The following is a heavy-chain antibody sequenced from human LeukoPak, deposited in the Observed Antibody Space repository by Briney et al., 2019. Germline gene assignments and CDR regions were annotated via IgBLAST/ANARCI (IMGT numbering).Heavy chain of an antibody. CDR3: ARDNRDIVVVTAIVDY. V-gene: IGHV4-59*12. Sequence: KPSETLSLTCTVSGGSISSYYWSWIRQPPGKGLEWIGYIYYSGSTYYNPSLKSRVTISVDTFKNQFSLKLSSVTAADTAVYYCARDNRDIVVVTAIVDYWGQGTLVTVSS. J-gene: IGHJ4*02. CDR2: IYYSGST. CDR1: GGSISSYY. D-gene: IGHD2-21*02.